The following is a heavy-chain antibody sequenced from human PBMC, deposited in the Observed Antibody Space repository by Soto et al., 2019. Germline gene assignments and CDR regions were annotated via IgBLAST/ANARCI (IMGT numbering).Heavy chain of an antibody. J-gene: IGHJ5*02. CDR3: ARQGGDGSGSYSAAFDP. D-gene: IGHD3-10*01. Sequence: ECLKDSRKGSLYRFISYRTGCVPQMPGKSLEWMGNIYPGDSDTKNSPTFQGQVTISADKSISTAYLQSSSLKPSDTAMYYCARQGGDGSGSYSAAFDPWGQGTLVTVSS. V-gene: IGHV5-51*01. CDR1: LYRFISYR. CDR2: IYPGDSDT.